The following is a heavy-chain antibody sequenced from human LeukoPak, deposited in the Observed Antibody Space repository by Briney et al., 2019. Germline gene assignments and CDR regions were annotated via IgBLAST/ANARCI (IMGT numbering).Heavy chain of an antibody. D-gene: IGHD1-14*01. CDR2: ISGSGGST. Sequence: GGSLRLSCAASGFTFSSHAMSWVRQAPGKGLQWVSTISGSGGSTHYADSVKGRFTISRDNSKNTLYLQINSLRAEDTAIYYCAKEITTPKDYWGQGTLVTVS. CDR1: GFTFSSHA. V-gene: IGHV3-23*01. CDR3: AKEITTPKDY. J-gene: IGHJ4*02.